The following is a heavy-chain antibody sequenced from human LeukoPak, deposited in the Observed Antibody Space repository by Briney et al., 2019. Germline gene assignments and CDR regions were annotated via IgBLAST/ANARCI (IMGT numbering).Heavy chain of an antibody. CDR2: ISSSSSYI. CDR3: ARLMVTPLHFDY. CDR1: GFTFSSYS. J-gene: IGHJ4*02. Sequence: GGSLRLSCAASGFTFSSYSMNWVRQAPGKGLEWVSSISSSSSYIYYADSVKGRFTISRDNAKNSLYLQMNSLRAEDTAVYYCARLMVTPLHFDYWGQGTLVTVSS. V-gene: IGHV3-21*01. D-gene: IGHD2-8*01.